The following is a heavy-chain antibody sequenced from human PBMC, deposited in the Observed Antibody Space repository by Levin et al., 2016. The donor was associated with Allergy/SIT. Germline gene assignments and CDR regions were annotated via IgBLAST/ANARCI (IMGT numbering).Heavy chain of an antibody. D-gene: IGHD5-18*01. CDR2: IYYSGST. CDR3: ARGNVDTAMVTHY. V-gene: IGHV4-59*01. J-gene: IGHJ4*02. Sequence: WIRQPPGKGLEWIGYIYYSGSTNYNPSLKSRVTISVDTSKNQFSLKLSSVTAADTAVYYCARGNVDTAMVTHYWGQGTLVTVSS.